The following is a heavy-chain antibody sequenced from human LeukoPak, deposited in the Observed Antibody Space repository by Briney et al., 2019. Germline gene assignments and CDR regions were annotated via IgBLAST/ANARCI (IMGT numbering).Heavy chain of an antibody. Sequence: GGSLRLSCAASGFTFKNYAMNWVRQSPGQGLEWVSTISGDAVTSWYADSVKGRFTISRDNSKNTLYLQMNSLRAEDTAVYYCAKASWGYSSGWYRVPFDYWGQGTLVTVSS. CDR3: AKASWGYSSGWYRVPFDY. J-gene: IGHJ4*02. D-gene: IGHD6-19*01. CDR1: GFTFKNYA. V-gene: IGHV3-23*01. CDR2: ISGDAVTS.